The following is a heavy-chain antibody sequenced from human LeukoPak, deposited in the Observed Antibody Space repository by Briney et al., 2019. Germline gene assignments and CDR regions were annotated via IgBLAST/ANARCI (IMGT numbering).Heavy chain of an antibody. D-gene: IGHD6-13*01. CDR1: GGSISSSTYY. Sequence: PSETLSLTCTVSGGSISSSTYYWGWIRQPPGKGLEWIGTIYYSGTTYYNPSLKSRVTMSVDTSKNQFSLNLSSVTAADTAVYYCARRPSIAATGGAFDYWGQGTLVTVSS. CDR3: ARRPSIAATGGAFDY. CDR2: IYYSGTT. V-gene: IGHV4-39*01. J-gene: IGHJ4*02.